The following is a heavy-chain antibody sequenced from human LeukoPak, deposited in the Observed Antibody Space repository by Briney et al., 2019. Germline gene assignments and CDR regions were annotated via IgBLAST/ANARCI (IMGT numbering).Heavy chain of an antibody. D-gene: IGHD2-21*01. V-gene: IGHV4-39*01. CDR3: ARLLPHINY. Sequence: SETPSLTCTVSGGSISSSSYCWGWIRPPPGKGLEWIGSIYYSGSTYSNPSLKSPVSISVDTSKNQFSLKLSSVTAADTAVYYCARLLPHINYWGQGTLVTVSS. CDR1: GGSISSSSYC. J-gene: IGHJ4*02. CDR2: IYYSGST.